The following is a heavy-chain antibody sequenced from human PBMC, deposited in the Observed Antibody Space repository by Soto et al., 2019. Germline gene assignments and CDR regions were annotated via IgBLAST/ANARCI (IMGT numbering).Heavy chain of an antibody. CDR2: TYYRSKWFH. D-gene: IGHD3-10*01. CDR1: GDSVSSDITS. V-gene: IGHV6-1*01. J-gene: IGHJ3*01. Sequence: SQTLSLTCAISGDSVSSDITSWNWIRQSPSRGLEWLGRTYYRSKWFHDYAASVKSRITIDPDTSKNQFSLELNSMTPEDTAVYYCARGNALDVWGQGTVVTVSS. CDR3: ARGNALDV.